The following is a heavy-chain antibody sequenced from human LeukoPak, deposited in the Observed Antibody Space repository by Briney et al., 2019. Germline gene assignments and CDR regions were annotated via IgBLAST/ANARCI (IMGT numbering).Heavy chain of an antibody. Sequence: SGGSLRLSCAASGFTFDDYAMHWVRQAPGKGLEWVSGISWNSGSIGYADSVKGRFTISRDNAKNSLYLQMNSLRAEDMALYYCAKDSTAMIVAPDGYWGQGTLVTVSS. D-gene: IGHD3-22*01. CDR2: ISWNSGSI. J-gene: IGHJ4*02. CDR1: GFTFDDYA. CDR3: AKDSTAMIVAPDGY. V-gene: IGHV3-9*03.